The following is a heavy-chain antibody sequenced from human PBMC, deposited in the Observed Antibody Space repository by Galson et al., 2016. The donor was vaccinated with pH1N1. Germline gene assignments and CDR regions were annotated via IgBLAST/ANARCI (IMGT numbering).Heavy chain of an antibody. CDR2: INQDGSKK. CDR1: GFTFSNYW. V-gene: IGHV3-7*05. CDR3: SREIGGSGSL. Sequence: LRLSCAGYGFTFSNYWMSWVRQAPGKGPEWEANINQDGSKKYYVDSVKGRFTISRDNAKNSVYLQMNSLRADDTAVYYCSREIGGSGSLWGQGTLVAVSS. D-gene: IGHD3-10*01. J-gene: IGHJ4*02.